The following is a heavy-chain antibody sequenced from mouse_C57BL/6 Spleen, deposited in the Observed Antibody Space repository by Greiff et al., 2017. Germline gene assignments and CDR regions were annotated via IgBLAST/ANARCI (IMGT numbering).Heavy chain of an antibody. CDR3: ARQPRLRLYSMDY. V-gene: IGHV1-26*01. Sequence: VQLQQSGPELVKPGASVKISCKASGYTFTDYYMNWVKQSPGKSLEWIGDINPNNGGTSYNQKFKGKATLTVDKSSSTAYMELRSLTSEDSAVYYCARQPRLRLYSMDYWGQGTSVTVSS. CDR2: INPNNGGT. J-gene: IGHJ4*01. D-gene: IGHD3-2*02. CDR1: GYTFTDYY.